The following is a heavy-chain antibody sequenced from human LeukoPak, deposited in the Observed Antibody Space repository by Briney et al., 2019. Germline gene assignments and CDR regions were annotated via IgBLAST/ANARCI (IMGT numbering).Heavy chain of an antibody. CDR1: GFTFSTYA. J-gene: IGHJ4*02. V-gene: IGHV3-23*01. CDR3: AKGLTNLGDD. D-gene: IGHD3-9*01. CDR2: LSGSGSSA. Sequence: GVSLRLSCAASGFTFSTYAMSWVRQAPGKGLEWVSGLSGSGSSAYYADSVKGRFTISRDNSKNTLYLQMNSLRPEDTAVYYCAKGLTNLGDDWGQGTLVTVSS.